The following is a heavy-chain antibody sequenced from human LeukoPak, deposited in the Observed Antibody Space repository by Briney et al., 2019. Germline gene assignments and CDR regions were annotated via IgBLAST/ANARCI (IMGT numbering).Heavy chain of an antibody. CDR1: GYTFTSYY. CDR3: ARDNSVGDNAWWFDP. Sequence: ASVKVSCKASGYTFTSYYMHWVRQAPGQGLEWMGLIDPTGGSTGYAQKFQGRVTMTRDMSTSTDYMELSSLRSEDTAIYYCARDNSVGDNAWWFDPWGQGTLVTASS. CDR2: IDPTGGST. D-gene: IGHD1-26*01. V-gene: IGHV1-46*01. J-gene: IGHJ5*02.